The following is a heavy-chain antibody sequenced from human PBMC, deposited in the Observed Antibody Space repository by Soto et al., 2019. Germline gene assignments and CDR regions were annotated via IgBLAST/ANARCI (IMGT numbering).Heavy chain of an antibody. V-gene: IGHV4-59*01. CDR3: ARVALRGAVWFDP. CDR1: GDSISSFF. D-gene: IGHD3-10*01. CDR2: IYHNGSP. Sequence: QVQLHESGPGLVRPSETLSLTCTVSGDSISSFFWSWVRQPPGKGLEWVGYIYHNGSPNYNPALQLRVTFSLATFKNQIFLKLTSATAADTAVYYCARVALRGAVWFDPWGQGTLVTVSS. J-gene: IGHJ5*02.